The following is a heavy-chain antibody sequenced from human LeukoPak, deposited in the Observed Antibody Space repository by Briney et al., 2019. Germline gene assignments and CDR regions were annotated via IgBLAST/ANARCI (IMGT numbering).Heavy chain of an antibody. D-gene: IGHD4-17*01. V-gene: IGHV4-34*01. CDR2: INHSGRT. CDR1: GGSFSGYY. Sequence: SETLSLTCAVYGGSFSGYYWSWIRQPPGKGLEWIGEINHSGRTNYKSSLKSRVAISVDTSKNQFSLKMTSVTAADTAVYYCARQGLYGDYFWGQGTLVTVSS. J-gene: IGHJ4*02. CDR3: ARQGLYGDYF.